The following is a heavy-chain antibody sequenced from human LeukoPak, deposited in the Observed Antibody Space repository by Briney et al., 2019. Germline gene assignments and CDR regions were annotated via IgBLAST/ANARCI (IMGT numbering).Heavy chain of an antibody. CDR1: GFTLSTYD. Sequence: GGSLRLSCAASGFTLSTYDMHWVRQVTGEALEWVSMIYEAGNTYYTGSVKGRFTISRENAKNSLYLQMHGLTAGDTAVYYCAREMSGSDDAFDIWGPGTMVTVSS. D-gene: IGHD3-10*01. CDR3: AREMSGSDDAFDI. V-gene: IGHV3-13*01. J-gene: IGHJ3*02. CDR2: IYEAGNT.